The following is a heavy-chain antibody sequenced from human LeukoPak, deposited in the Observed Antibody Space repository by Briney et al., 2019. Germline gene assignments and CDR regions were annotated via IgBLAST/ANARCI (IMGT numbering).Heavy chain of an antibody. J-gene: IGHJ3*02. CDR2: MKEDGGEI. CDR1: GFSFSNYW. CDR3: ARDQAWAAIVGSSWYGKTGAFDI. Sequence: GGSLRLSCAGSGFSFSNYWMAWVRQAPGKGLEWVANMKEDGGEINYVGSVKGGVSISRENAKNSLYLQMNSLRAEDTALYYCARDQAWAAIVGSSWYGKTGAFDIWGQGTMVTVSS. D-gene: IGHD6-13*01. V-gene: IGHV3-7*01.